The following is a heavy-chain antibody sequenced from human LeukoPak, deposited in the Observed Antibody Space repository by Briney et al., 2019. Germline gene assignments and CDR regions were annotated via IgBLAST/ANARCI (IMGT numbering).Heavy chain of an antibody. CDR2: IYYSGST. J-gene: IGHJ4*02. V-gene: IGHV4-31*03. Sequence: TLSLTCTVSGGSISSGGYYWSWIRQHPGKGLEWIGYIYYSGSTYYNPSLKSRVTISVDTSKNQFSLKLSSVTAADTAVYYCARVRGLGGDYFDYWGQGTLVTVSS. CDR1: GGSISSGGYY. D-gene: IGHD3-10*01. CDR3: ARVRGLGGDYFDY.